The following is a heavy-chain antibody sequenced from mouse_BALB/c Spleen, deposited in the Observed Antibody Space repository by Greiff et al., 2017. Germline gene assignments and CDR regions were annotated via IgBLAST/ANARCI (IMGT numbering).Heavy chain of an antibody. J-gene: IGHJ2*01. CDR3: ATILNYLYYFDY. Sequence: QVQLQQSGAELMKPGASVKISCKATGYTFSSYWIEWVKQRPGHGLEWIGEILPGSGSTNYNEKFKGKATFTADTSSNTAYMQLSSLTSEDSAVYYCATILNYLYYFDYWGQGTTLTVSS. V-gene: IGHV1-9*01. CDR1: GYTFSSYW. D-gene: IGHD5-5*01. CDR2: ILPGSGST.